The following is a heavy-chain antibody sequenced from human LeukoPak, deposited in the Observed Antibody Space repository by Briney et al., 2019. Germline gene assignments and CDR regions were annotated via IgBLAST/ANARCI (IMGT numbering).Heavy chain of an antibody. CDR3: ARYEAYCGGDWYLWFDP. CDR1: GYTFTGYY. D-gene: IGHD2-21*02. Sequence: ASVKVSCKASGYTFTGYYIHWVRQAPGQGLEWMGWINPNSGGTNYAQKFQGRVTMTRDTSISTAYMELSRLRFDDTAVYYCARYEAYCGGDWYLWFDPWGQGTLVTVSS. V-gene: IGHV1-2*02. J-gene: IGHJ5*02. CDR2: INPNSGGT.